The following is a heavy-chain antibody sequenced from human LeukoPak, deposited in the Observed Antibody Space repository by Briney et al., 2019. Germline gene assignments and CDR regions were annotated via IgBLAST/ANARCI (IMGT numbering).Heavy chain of an antibody. V-gene: IGHV4-39*01. CDR2: IYYSGST. CDR3: ARRLIVVVPAAIYYYYMDV. CDR1: GGSISSSSYY. J-gene: IGHJ6*03. Sequence: PSETLSLTCTVSGGSISSSSYYWGWIRQPPGKGLEWIGSIYYSGSTYYNPSLKSRVTISVDTSKNQFSLKLSSVTAADTAVYYCARRLIVVVPAAIYYYYMDVWGKGTTVTVSS. D-gene: IGHD2-2*01.